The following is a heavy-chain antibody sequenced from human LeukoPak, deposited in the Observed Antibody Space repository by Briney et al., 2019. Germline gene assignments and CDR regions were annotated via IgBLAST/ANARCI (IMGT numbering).Heavy chain of an antibody. Sequence: PGGSLRLSCAASGFTFSSYAMSWVRQAPGKGLEWVSAISGSGGSTYYADSVKGRFTISRDNSKNTLYLRLNSLRAEDTAVYYCAKSDSGWYLFGAWGQGTLVTVSS. D-gene: IGHD6-19*01. CDR1: GFTFSSYA. CDR2: ISGSGGST. CDR3: AKSDSGWYLFGA. V-gene: IGHV3-23*01. J-gene: IGHJ5*02.